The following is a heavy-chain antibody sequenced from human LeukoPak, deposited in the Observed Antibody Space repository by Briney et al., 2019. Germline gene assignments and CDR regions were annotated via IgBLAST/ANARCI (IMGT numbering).Heavy chain of an antibody. CDR2: INPSGGST. V-gene: IGHV1-46*01. D-gene: IGHD1-1*01. Sequence: ASVTVSCTASGYTFTSYYMHWVRQAPGQGLEWMGIINPSGGSTSYAQKFQGRVTMTRDTSTSTVYMELSSLRSEDTAVYYCAREGTEGGYGVDVWGQGTTVTVSS. CDR3: AREGTEGGYGVDV. CDR1: GYTFTSYY. J-gene: IGHJ6*02.